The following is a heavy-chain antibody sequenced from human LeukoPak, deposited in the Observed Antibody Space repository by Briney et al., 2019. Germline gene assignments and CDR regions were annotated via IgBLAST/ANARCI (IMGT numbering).Heavy chain of an antibody. D-gene: IGHD2-21*01. J-gene: IGHJ3*02. Sequence: PSETLSLTCAVYGGSFSGYYWSWIRQPPGKGLEWIGEINHSGSTNYNPSLKSRVTISVDTSKNQFSLKLSSVTAADTAVYYCARQPAPGDDAFDIWGQGTMVTVSS. CDR2: INHSGST. CDR1: GGSFSGYY. CDR3: ARQPAPGDDAFDI. V-gene: IGHV4-34*01.